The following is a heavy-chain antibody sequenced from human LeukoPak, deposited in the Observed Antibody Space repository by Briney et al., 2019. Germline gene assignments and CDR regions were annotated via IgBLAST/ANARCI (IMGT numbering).Heavy chain of an antibody. V-gene: IGHV1-8*01. CDR3: ARRDNTGFDS. Sequence: GASVKVSCKASGYTFTSNDLNWVRQASGQGLEWMGWMNPNSGNTGYAQKFQDRLTMTRNNSISTAYMELSSLRSEDTALYYCARRDNTGFDSWGQGTLVTVSS. CDR1: GYTFTSND. CDR2: MNPNSGNT. J-gene: IGHJ4*02. D-gene: IGHD2-15*01.